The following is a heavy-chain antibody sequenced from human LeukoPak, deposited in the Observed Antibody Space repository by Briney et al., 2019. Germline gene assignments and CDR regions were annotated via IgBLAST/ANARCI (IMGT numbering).Heavy chain of an antibody. CDR1: GFTFSSYG. Sequence: GGSLRLSCAASGFTFSSYGMHWVRQAPGKGLEWVAFIRYDGSNKYYADSVKGRFTISRDNSKNTLYLQMNSLRAEDTAVYYCAKGALSLMGVFDYWGQGTLVTVSS. V-gene: IGHV3-30*02. J-gene: IGHJ4*02. CDR3: AKGALSLMGVFDY. D-gene: IGHD2-8*01. CDR2: IRYDGSNK.